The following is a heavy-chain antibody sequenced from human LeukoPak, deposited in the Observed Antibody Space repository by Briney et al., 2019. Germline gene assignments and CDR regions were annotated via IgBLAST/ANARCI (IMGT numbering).Heavy chain of an antibody. CDR1: GGSFSGYY. CDR3: ARGTTGTYFDY. V-gene: IGHV4-34*01. D-gene: IGHD1-1*01. Sequence: PSETLSLTCAVYGGSFSGYYWSWIRQPPGKGLEWIGEINHSGSTNYNPSLKIRVTISVDTSKNQFSLKLSSVTAADTAVYYCARGTTGTYFDYWGQGTLVTVSS. CDR2: INHSGST. J-gene: IGHJ4*02.